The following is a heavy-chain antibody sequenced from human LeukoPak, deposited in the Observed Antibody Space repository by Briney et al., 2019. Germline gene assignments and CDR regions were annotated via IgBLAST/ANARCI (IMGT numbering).Heavy chain of an antibody. CDR1: GFTFSSYG. J-gene: IGHJ4*02. CDR2: ISYDGSNK. V-gene: IGHV3-30*18. Sequence: GGSLRLSCAASGFTFSSYGMHWVRQAPGKGLEWVAVISYDGSNKYYADSVKGRFTISRDNSKNTLYLQMNSLRAEDTAVYYCAKAFSGYDYLDYWGQGTLVTVSS. CDR3: AKAFSGYDYLDY. D-gene: IGHD5-12*01.